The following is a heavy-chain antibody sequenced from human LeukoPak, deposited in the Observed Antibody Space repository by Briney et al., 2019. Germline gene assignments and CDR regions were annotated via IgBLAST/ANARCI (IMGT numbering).Heavy chain of an antibody. CDR1: GFTFSTYL. V-gene: IGHV3-23*01. J-gene: IGHJ4*02. D-gene: IGHD3-22*01. CDR3: AKSVGYHSDRSGYYWLGTFDS. Sequence: PGGSLRLSCVASGFTFSTYLMSWVRQAAGKGLEWVSAISGGGVNTYYADSVKGRFTISRDESKNTLYLQINSLRAEDTAVYYCAKSVGYHSDRSGYYWLGTFDSWGQGTLVTVSS. CDR2: ISGGGVNT.